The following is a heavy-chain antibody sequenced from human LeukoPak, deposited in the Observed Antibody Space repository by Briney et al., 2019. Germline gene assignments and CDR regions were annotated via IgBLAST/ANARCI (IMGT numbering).Heavy chain of an antibody. Sequence: GASVKVSCKASGYTFTGDGISWVRQAPGQGLEWMGWISAYNGNTNYAQKLQGRVTMTTDTSTSTAYMELRSLRSDDTAVYYCARDCSGGSCYPYWGQGTLVTVSS. CDR1: GYTFTGDG. J-gene: IGHJ4*02. D-gene: IGHD2-15*01. CDR3: ARDCSGGSCYPY. V-gene: IGHV1-18*01. CDR2: ISAYNGNT.